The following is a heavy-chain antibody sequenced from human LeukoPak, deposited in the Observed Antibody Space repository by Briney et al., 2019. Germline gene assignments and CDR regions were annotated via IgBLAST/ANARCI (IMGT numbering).Heavy chain of an antibody. CDR2: INQEGSER. CDR1: GLIFRSYW. CDR3: ARERDGRFFDY. Sequence: GGSLRLSCAASGLIFRSYWMSWVRQAPGKGLEWVANINQEGSERYFEDSVKGRFTISRDNAKNSLHLQMNTLRAEDTAVYYCARERDGRFFDYWGQGTLVTVSS. J-gene: IGHJ4*02. D-gene: IGHD5-24*01. V-gene: IGHV3-7*01.